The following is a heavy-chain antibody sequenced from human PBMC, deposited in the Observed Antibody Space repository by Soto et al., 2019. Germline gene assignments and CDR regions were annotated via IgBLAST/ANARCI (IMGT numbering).Heavy chain of an antibody. CDR1: GGSISSGGYY. Sequence: QVQLQESGPGLVKPSQTLSLTCTVSGGSISSGGYYWSWIRQHPGKGLEWIGYIYYSGSTYYNPSLKSRVTKSVDTSKNQFSLKLSSVTAADTAVYYCASSGQLVPLQWYFDLWGRGTLVTVSS. D-gene: IGHD6-6*01. V-gene: IGHV4-31*03. CDR2: IYYSGST. CDR3: ASSGQLVPLQWYFDL. J-gene: IGHJ2*01.